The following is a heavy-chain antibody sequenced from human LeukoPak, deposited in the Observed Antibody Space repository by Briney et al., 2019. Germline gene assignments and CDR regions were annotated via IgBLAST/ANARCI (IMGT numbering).Heavy chain of an antibody. CDR2: IYYSGST. Sequence: SETLSLTCTVSGGSISSSSYYWGWIRQPPGKGLEWIGSIYYSGSTYYNLSLKSRVTISVDTSKNQFPLKLSSVTAGDTAVYYCARNARWYDFWSGYRPLYYYYYMDVWGKGTTVTVSS. V-gene: IGHV4-39*01. CDR3: ARNARWYDFWSGYRPLYYYYYMDV. J-gene: IGHJ6*03. D-gene: IGHD3-3*01. CDR1: GGSISSSSYY.